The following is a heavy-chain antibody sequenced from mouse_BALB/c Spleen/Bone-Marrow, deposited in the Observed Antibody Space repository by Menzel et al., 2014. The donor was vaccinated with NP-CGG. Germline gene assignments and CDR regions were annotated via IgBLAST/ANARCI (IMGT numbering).Heavy chain of an antibody. CDR3: ARHDGYYAMDY. J-gene: IGHJ4*01. CDR2: ISSGGSYT. CDR1: GFTFSSYA. V-gene: IGHV5-9-3*01. D-gene: IGHD2-3*01. Sequence: EVKLEESGGGLVKPGGSLKLSCAASGFTFSSYAMSWVRQTPEKRLEWVATISSGGSYTYYPDSVKGRFTISRDNAKNTLYLQMSSLRSEDPAMYYCARHDGYYAMDYWGQGTSVTVSS.